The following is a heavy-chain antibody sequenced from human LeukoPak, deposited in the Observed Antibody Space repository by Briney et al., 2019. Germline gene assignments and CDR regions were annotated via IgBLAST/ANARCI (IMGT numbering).Heavy chain of an antibody. CDR1: GGSFSPYY. Sequence: PSETLSLTCAVYGGSFSPYYWSWIHQPPGKGLEGIGEINHSGSTNYNPSLKSRVTISVDTSKNQFSLRLSSVTAADTAVYYCARGGFYCGGDCYVDYWGQGTLVTVSS. V-gene: IGHV4-34*01. CDR3: ARGGFYCGGDCYVDY. D-gene: IGHD2-21*02. J-gene: IGHJ4*02. CDR2: INHSGST.